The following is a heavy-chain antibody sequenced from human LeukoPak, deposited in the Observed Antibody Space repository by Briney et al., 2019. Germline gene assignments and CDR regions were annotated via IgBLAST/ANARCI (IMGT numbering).Heavy chain of an antibody. Sequence: PSETLSLTCAVYGGSFSGYCWSWIRQPPGKGLEWIGEINHSGSTNYNPSLKSRVTISVDTSKNQFSLKLSSVTAADTAVYYCARGRRVTPRPSAFDIWGQGTMVTVSS. CDR1: GGSFSGYC. CDR2: INHSGST. J-gene: IGHJ3*02. V-gene: IGHV4-34*01. CDR3: ARGRRVTPRPSAFDI. D-gene: IGHD4-23*01.